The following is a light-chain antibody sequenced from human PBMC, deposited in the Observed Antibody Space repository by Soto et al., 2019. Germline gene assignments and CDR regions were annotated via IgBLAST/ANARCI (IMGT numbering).Light chain of an antibody. J-gene: IGKJ3*01. Sequence: EIVLTQSPGTLSLSPGERATLSCRASESVSSNYLAWYQQKPGQAPRLLIYGASSSATGIPDRFSGSGSGTDCTLQISSLEPEDFAVYYCQRFGNAFTFGPGNKVDIK. CDR3: QRFGNAFT. CDR1: ESVSSNY. V-gene: IGKV3-20*01. CDR2: GAS.